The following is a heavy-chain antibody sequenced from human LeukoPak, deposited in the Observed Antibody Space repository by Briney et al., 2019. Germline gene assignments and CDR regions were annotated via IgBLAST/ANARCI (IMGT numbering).Heavy chain of an antibody. CDR3: ATYYVNGGGRGH. V-gene: IGHV4-61*08. Sequence: SETLSLTCTVSGASVSSGDYHWSWVRQAPGKGLEWIGHNGDPSYNPSLKSRVVISIDTSRSQFSLRLNSVTAADTATYFCATYYVNGGGRGHWGPGALVTVSS. CDR2: HNGDP. D-gene: IGHD3-16*01. J-gene: IGHJ4*02. CDR1: GASVSSGDYH.